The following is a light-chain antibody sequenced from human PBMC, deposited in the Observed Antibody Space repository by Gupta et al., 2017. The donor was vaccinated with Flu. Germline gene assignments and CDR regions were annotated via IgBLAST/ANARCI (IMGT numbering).Light chain of an antibody. V-gene: IGKV3-20*01. CDR2: AAS. CDR3: RQYGSKRAYT. Sequence: TLSLSPGERATLSCRASQRINLNYLAWFKQKPGQAPRLLIYAASSRDTGITERFSGGGYGTDFTLTISRREPEDFAVYFCRQYGSKRAYTFGQGTQMEIK. J-gene: IGKJ2*01. CDR1: QRINLNY.